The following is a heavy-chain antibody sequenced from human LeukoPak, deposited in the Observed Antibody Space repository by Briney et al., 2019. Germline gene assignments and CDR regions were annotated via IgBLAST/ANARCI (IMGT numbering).Heavy chain of an antibody. CDR3: ARATHDYGDYVDYYYYYGMDV. CDR2: ISSSSSYI. V-gene: IGHV3-21*01. Sequence: GGSLRLSCAASGFTFNSYSMNWVRQAPGKGLEWVSSISSSSSYIYYADSVKGRFTISRDNAKNSLYLQMNSLRAEDTAVYYCARATHDYGDYVDYYYYYGMDVWGKGTTVTVSS. CDR1: GFTFNSYS. D-gene: IGHD4-17*01. J-gene: IGHJ6*04.